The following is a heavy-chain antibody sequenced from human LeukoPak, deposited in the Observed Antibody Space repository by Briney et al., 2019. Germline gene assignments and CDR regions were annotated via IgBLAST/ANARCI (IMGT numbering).Heavy chain of an antibody. CDR2: ISYDGKKT. Sequence: GGSLRLSCAASGFTFRYYDMHWVRQAPGKGLEWVAIISYDGKKTYQADSVKGRLTISRDNSMNTVYVQMNSLIDEDTAVYYCARGAASGRYQFYYTEVWGKGTTVTVSS. CDR3: ARGAASGRYQFYYTEV. D-gene: IGHD6-13*01. J-gene: IGHJ6*03. V-gene: IGHV3-33*05. CDR1: GFTFRYYD.